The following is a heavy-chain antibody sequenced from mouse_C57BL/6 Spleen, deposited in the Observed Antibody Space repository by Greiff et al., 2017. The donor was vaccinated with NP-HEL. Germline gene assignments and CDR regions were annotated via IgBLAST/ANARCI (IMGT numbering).Heavy chain of an antibody. CDR2: IDPSDSYT. V-gene: IGHV1-69*01. J-gene: IGHJ1*03. CDR1: GYTFTSYW. CDR3: ARHHYYGSRDWYFDV. D-gene: IGHD1-1*01. Sequence: QVQLQQPGAELVMPGASVKLSCKASGYTFTSYWMHWVKQRPGQGLEWIGEIDPSDSYTNYNQKFKGKSTLTVDKSSSTAYMQLSSLTSEDSAVYYCARHHYYGSRDWYFDVWGTGTTVTVSS.